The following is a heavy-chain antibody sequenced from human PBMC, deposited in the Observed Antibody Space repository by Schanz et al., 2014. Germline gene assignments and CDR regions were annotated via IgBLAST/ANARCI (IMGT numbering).Heavy chain of an antibody. CDR1: GYTFISYG. CDR3: ARGGYSSGWYDRDIAHFDY. CDR2: ISGSNGNT. V-gene: IGHV1-18*01. D-gene: IGHD6-19*01. J-gene: IGHJ4*02. Sequence: QVQLVQSGAEVRKPGASVKVSCKASGYTFISYGISWVRQAPGQGLEWLGWISGSNGNTNYTQKFQGRVTMTTDTSTSTAYMELRSLRSDDTAVYYCARGGYSSGWYDRDIAHFDYWGQGTLXTVSS.